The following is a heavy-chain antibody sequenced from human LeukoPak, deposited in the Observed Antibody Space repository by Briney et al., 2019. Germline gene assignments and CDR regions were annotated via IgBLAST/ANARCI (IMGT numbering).Heavy chain of an antibody. V-gene: IGHV3-7*03. CDR1: GFTFSSYW. CDR3: AKERDYYGSGSYCPALDY. J-gene: IGHJ4*02. D-gene: IGHD3-10*01. CDR2: IKQDGSEK. Sequence: PGGSLRLSCAASGFTFSSYWMSWVRQAPGKGLEWVANIKQDGSEKYYVDSVKGRFTISRDNAKNSPYLQMNSLRAEDTALYYCAKERDYYGSGSYCPALDYWGQGTLVTVSS.